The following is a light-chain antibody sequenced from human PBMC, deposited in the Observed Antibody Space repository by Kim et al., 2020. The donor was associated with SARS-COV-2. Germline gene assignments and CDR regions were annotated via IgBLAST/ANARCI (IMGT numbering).Light chain of an antibody. Sequence: PGQSVTISCTRTSRDVGCSKYVSWYQQHPGKAPKFMIYDDSERPSGVPERFSASKSGNTASLPISGLQAKDEADDYCCSYGGTYNVFGTGTKVTFL. CDR1: SRDVGCSKY. CDR3: CSYGGTYNV. V-gene: IGLV2-11*03. CDR2: DDS. J-gene: IGLJ1*01.